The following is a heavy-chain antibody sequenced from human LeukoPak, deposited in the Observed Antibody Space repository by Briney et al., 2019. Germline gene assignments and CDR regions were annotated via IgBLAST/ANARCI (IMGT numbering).Heavy chain of an antibody. V-gene: IGHV4-59*12. J-gene: IGHJ4*02. CDR3: ARASWYCSGGSCGFDY. D-gene: IGHD2-15*01. CDR2: IYYSGST. Sequence: SETLSLTCTVSGGSISSYYWSWIRQPPGKGLEWIGYIYYSGSTNYNPSLKSRVTISVDTSKNQFSLKLSSVTAADTAVYYCARASWYCSGGSCGFDYWGQGTLVTVSS. CDR1: GGSISSYY.